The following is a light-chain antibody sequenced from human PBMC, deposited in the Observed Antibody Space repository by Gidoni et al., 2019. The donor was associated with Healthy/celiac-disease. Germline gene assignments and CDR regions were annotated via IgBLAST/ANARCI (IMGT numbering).Light chain of an antibody. J-gene: IGKJ1*01. V-gene: IGKV1-39*01. CDR3: QQSYSTPPTT. CDR1: QSISSY. CDR2: AAS. Sequence: QMTQPPSSLSASVGDRVTITCRASQSISSYLNWYQQKPGKAPKLLIYAASSLQSGVPSRFSGSGSGTDFTLTISSLQPEDFATYYCQQSYSTPPTTFGQGTKVEIK.